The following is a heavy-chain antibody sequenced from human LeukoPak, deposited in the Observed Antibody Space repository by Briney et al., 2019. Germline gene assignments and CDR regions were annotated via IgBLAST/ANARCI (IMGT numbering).Heavy chain of an antibody. CDR2: ISGSGSTI. V-gene: IGHV3-48*03. J-gene: IGHJ5*02. Sequence: GGSLRLSCAASGFTFTNYEMNWVRQAPGKGLEWISYISGSGSTIYYADSVKGRFTISRDNAKNSLYLQKNSLRAEDTAVYYCARGGYSDSSAADMTWGQGTLVTVSS. CDR3: ARGGYSDSSAADMT. D-gene: IGHD3-22*01. CDR1: GFTFTNYE.